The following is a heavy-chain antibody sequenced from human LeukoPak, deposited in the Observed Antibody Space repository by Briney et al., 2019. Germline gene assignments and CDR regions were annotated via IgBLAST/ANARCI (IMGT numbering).Heavy chain of an antibody. J-gene: IGHJ4*02. CDR2: IYYSGST. Sequence: SETLSLTCTVSGGCISSYYWNWIRQPPGKGLEWIVYIYYSGSTNYNPSLNSRVTMSVDTSKNQFSLRLSSVTAADTAVYYCASYDYGSGSYYKHFDYWGQGTLVTVSS. V-gene: IGHV4-59*01. D-gene: IGHD3-10*01. CDR3: ASYDYGSGSYYKHFDY. CDR1: GGCISSYY.